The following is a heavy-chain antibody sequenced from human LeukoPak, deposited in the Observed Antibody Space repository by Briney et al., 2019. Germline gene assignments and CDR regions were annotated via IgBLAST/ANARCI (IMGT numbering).Heavy chain of an antibody. D-gene: IGHD3-16*01. J-gene: IGHJ1*01. CDR2: IIPILGIA. CDR3: AIGKERVFTFGGVPLRAEYLQH. CDR1: GGTFSSYA. Sequence: SVKVSCKASGGTFSSYAISWVRQAPGQGLEWMGGIIPILGIANYAQKFQGRVTITADKSTRTAYMELSSLRSEDTAVYYCAIGKERVFTFGGVPLRAEYLQHWGQGTLVTVSS. V-gene: IGHV1-69*10.